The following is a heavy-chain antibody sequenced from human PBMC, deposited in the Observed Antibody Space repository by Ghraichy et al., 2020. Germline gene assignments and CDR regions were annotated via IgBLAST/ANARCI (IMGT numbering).Heavy chain of an antibody. CDR3: AKDRDYDYVWGSYRQNYFVY. J-gene: IGHJ4*02. Sequence: LSLTCAASGFTFSSYAMSWVRQAPGKGLEWVSAISGSGGSTYYADSVKGRFTISRDNSKNTLYLQMNSLRAEDTAVYYCAKDRDYDYVWGSYRQNYFVYWGQGTKVTVSS. D-gene: IGHD3-16*02. CDR1: GFTFSSYA. V-gene: IGHV3-23*01. CDR2: ISGSGGST.